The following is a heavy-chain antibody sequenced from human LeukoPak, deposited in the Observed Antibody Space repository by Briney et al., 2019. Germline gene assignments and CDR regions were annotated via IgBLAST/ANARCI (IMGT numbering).Heavy chain of an antibody. CDR2: IYYSGST. J-gene: IGHJ4*02. CDR3: ARGADSSGYYSIFYFDY. D-gene: IGHD3-22*01. Sequence: SETLSLTCTVSGGSISSYYWNWIRQPPGKGLEWIGYIYYSGSTNYNHYLKSRVTISVDTSKNQFSLKLSSVTAADTAVYYCARGADSSGYYSIFYFDYWGQGTLVTVSS. V-gene: IGHV4-59*01. CDR1: GGSISSYY.